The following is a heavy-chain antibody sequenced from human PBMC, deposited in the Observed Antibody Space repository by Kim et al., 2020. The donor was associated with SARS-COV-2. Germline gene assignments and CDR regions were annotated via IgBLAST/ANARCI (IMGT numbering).Heavy chain of an antibody. J-gene: IGHJ5*02. CDR3: ARLGTYYYGSGTPSRGWFDP. V-gene: IGHV3-7*01. CDR2: IKQDGSEK. D-gene: IGHD3-10*01. CDR1: GFTFSSYW. Sequence: GGSLRLSCAASGFTFSSYWMSWVRQAPGKGLEWVANIKQDGSEKYYVDSVKGRFTISRDNAKNSLYLQMNSLRAEDTAVYYCARLGTYYYGSGTPSRGWFDPWGQGTLVTVSS.